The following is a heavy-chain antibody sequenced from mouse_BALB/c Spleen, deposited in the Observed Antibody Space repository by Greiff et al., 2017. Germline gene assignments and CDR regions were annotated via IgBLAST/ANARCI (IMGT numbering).Heavy chain of an antibody. CDR2: IDPENGDT. CDR1: GFNIKDYY. D-gene: IGHD1-1*01. CDR3: NALYGSSYGYYAMDY. J-gene: IGHJ4*01. V-gene: IGHV14-4*02. Sequence: VQLKESGAELVRSGASVKLSCTASGFNIKDYYMHWVKQRPEQGLEWIGWIDPENGDTEYAPKFQGKATMTADTSSNTAYRQLSSLTSEDTAVYYCNALYGSSYGYYAMDYWGQGTSVTVSA.